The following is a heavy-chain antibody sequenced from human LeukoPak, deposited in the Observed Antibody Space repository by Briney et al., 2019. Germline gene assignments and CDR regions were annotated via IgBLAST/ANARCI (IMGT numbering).Heavy chain of an antibody. V-gene: IGHV3-21*01. D-gene: IGHD6-13*01. CDR1: GFTFSSYS. CDR2: ISSSSSYI. Sequence: GGSLRLSCAASGFTFSSYSMNWVRQAPGKGLEWVSSISSSSSYIYYADSVKGRFTISRDNAKNSLYLQMHNLRAEDTAVYHCARDNGQGSWDLDYWGQGTLVTVSS. CDR3: ARDNGQGSWDLDY. J-gene: IGHJ4*02.